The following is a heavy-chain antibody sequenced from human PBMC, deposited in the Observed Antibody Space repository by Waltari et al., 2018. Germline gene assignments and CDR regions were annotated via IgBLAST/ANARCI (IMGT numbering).Heavy chain of an antibody. Sequence: QVQLQQWGTGLLKPSETVSLTCVVYGGSFSDYYWTWIRQPPGKGVEWIGEINNSGNTTYSPSLKSRVTRSVDTSKSQFSLKLTSVTAADTAVYYCARGEPSGIAAPGSRYFDYWGQGTLVTVSS. CDR3: ARGEPSGIAAPGSRYFDY. CDR2: INNSGNT. D-gene: IGHD6-13*01. J-gene: IGHJ4*02. V-gene: IGHV4-34*01. CDR1: GGSFSDYY.